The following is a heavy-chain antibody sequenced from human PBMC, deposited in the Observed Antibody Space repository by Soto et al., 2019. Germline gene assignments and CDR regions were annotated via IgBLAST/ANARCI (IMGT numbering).Heavy chain of an antibody. Sequence: EVQLVESGGGLVNPGGSLRLSCAASGFPFSDYSMNWVRQAPGKGLEWVSCLSSGSSYVYYADSVRGRFTVSRDNAKNSLYLQMNSLRAEDTAVYYCARSPRGVAGVSWFGPWGQGTLVTVSS. V-gene: IGHV3-21*01. D-gene: IGHD1-26*01. CDR1: GFPFSDYS. J-gene: IGHJ5*02. CDR3: ARSPRGVAGVSWFGP. CDR2: LSSGSSYV.